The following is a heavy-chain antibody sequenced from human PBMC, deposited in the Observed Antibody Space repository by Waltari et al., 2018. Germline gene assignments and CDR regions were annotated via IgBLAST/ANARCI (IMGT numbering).Heavy chain of an antibody. CDR2: FYYSGST. V-gene: IGHV4-39*01. CDR3: ARHWKKSGYRFDP. D-gene: IGHD5-12*01. Sequence: QLQLQESGPGLVKPSETLSLTCTVSGGPISSSSYSWGGIRQSPGKGREWIGGFYYSGSTYYNPTLKSRVTISGDTSKNQFSLKLSSVTAADTAVYYCARHWKKSGYRFDPWGQGTLVTVSS. CDR1: GGPISSSSYS. J-gene: IGHJ5*02.